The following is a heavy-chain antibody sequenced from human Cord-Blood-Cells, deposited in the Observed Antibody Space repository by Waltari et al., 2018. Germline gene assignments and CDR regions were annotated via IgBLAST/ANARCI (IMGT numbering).Heavy chain of an antibody. V-gene: IGHV3-23*01. CDR2: VSGSGGST. J-gene: IGHJ4*02. CDR1: GFTFSSYA. Sequence: EVQLLESGGGLVQPGGSLRLSCAASGFTFSSYAMSWVRQAPGKGLEWVSAVSGSGGSTYYADSMKGRFTISRDNTKNTMYLQMNSLRAEDTAVYYCANSRAAGIFDYWGQGTLVTVSS. CDR3: ANSRAAGIFDY. D-gene: IGHD6-13*01.